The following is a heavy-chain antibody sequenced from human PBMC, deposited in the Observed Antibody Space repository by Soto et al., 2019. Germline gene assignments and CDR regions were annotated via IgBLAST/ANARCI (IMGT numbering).Heavy chain of an antibody. J-gene: IGHJ4*02. CDR2: ISANNDHT. CDR1: GYTLNTYG. Sequence: QVQLVQSGAEVKKPGASVKVSCKASGYTLNTYGITWVRQAPGQGLEWMGWISANNDHTNYPQKLQGRVTMTTDTTTSTAYMDLMSLTSDDTAVYYCARGTYFDYWGQGTLVTVSS. CDR3: ARGTYFDY. V-gene: IGHV1-18*01.